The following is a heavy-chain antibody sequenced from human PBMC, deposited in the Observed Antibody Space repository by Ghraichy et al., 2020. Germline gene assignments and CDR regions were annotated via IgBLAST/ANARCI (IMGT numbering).Heavy chain of an antibody. Sequence: GSLSLTCTVSGASMSSYYWTWVRQPPGKGLEWIGYVYYSGVTYYNPSLTSRVTISLDTSKNQFSLKLSSVTAADTAVYYCATGPYRLDVWGQGTSVTVSS. J-gene: IGHJ6*02. CDR1: GASMSSYY. CDR3: ATGPYRLDV. V-gene: IGHV4-59*01. CDR2: VYYSGVT.